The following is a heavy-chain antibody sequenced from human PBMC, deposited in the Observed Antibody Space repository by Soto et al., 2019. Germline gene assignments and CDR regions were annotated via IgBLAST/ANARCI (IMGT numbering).Heavy chain of an antibody. CDR1: SGSISSSNW. CDR2: IYHSGST. CDR3: AGALGGITGYYFDY. J-gene: IGHJ4*02. V-gene: IGHV4-4*02. Sequence: SETLSLTCAVSSGSISSSNWWSWVRQPPGKGLEWIGEIYHSGSTNYNPSLKSRVTISVDKSKNQFSLKLSSVTAADTAVYYCAGALGGITGYYFDYWGQGTLVTVSS. D-gene: IGHD3-16*01.